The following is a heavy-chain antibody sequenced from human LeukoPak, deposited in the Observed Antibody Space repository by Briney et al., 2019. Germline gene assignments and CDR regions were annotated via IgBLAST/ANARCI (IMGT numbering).Heavy chain of an antibody. CDR2: MYYRGST. CDR3: ARQGREGSNYGPVVHY. D-gene: IGHD5-24*01. V-gene: IGHV4-39*01. CDR1: ASSLTSSSSC. Sequence: SETLSLTCILAASSLTSSSSCCAWIRQSPGKGLEWIGSMYYRGSTYYNPSLKSRVTLSVDTPKNQFSLKLSSVTAADTAVYYCARQGREGSNYGPVVHYWGQGTLVTVSS. J-gene: IGHJ4*02.